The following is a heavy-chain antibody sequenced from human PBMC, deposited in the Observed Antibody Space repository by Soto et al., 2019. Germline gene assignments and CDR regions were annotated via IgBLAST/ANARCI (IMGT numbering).Heavy chain of an antibody. CDR1: GDSVSSNSAA. Sequence: PSQTLSLTCAISGDSVSSNSAAWNWIRQSPSRGLEWLGRTYYRSKWYNDYAVSVKSRITINPDTSKNQFSLQLNSVTPEDTAAYYCARDQADPIAVAGPYYFDYWGQGTLVTVSS. J-gene: IGHJ4*02. V-gene: IGHV6-1*01. CDR2: TYYRSKWYN. CDR3: ARDQADPIAVAGPYYFDY. D-gene: IGHD6-19*01.